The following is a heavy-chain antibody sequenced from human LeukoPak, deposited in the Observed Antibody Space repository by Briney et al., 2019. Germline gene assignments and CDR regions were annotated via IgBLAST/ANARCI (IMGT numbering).Heavy chain of an antibody. V-gene: IGHV2-70*11. D-gene: IGHD6-6*01. J-gene: IGHJ3*02. CDR3: ARILYEYSNSQNAFDI. CDR1: GFSLSTSGMC. Sequence: SGPTLVNPTQTLTLTCTFSGFSLSTSGMCVSWIRQPPGKALEWLARIDWDDDKYYSTSLKTRLTISKDTSKNQVVLTMTNMDPVDTATYYCARILYEYSNSQNAFDIWGQGTMVTVSS. CDR2: IDWDDDK.